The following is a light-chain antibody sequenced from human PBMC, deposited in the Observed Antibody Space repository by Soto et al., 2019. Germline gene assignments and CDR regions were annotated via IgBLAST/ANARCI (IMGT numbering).Light chain of an antibody. CDR2: GAS. CDR3: QQYGSSPPWT. CDR1: QSVSSSY. Sequence: EIVLAQSPGSLCLSPGERATLSCRASQSVSSSYLAWYQHKPGQAPRLLIYGASSRATGIPDRFSGSGSGTDFTLTISRLEPEDFAVYYCQQYGSSPPWTFGQGTKGDIK. J-gene: IGKJ1*01. V-gene: IGKV3-20*01.